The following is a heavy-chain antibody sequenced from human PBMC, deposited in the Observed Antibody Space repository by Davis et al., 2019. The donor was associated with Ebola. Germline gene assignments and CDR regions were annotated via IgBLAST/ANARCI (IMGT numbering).Heavy chain of an antibody. CDR1: GFTFSSYP. J-gene: IGHJ6*03. D-gene: IGHD2-8*01. CDR3: VKDALYARYDDYYYYMDV. CDR2: ISSNGIST. Sequence: PGGSLRLSCSASGFTFSSYPMYWVRQAPGKGLEYLSGISSNGISTYYADSAKGRFTISRDNSKNTLYLQMSSLRPEDTAVYYCVKDALYARYDDYYYYMDVWGKGTTVTVSS. V-gene: IGHV3-64D*08.